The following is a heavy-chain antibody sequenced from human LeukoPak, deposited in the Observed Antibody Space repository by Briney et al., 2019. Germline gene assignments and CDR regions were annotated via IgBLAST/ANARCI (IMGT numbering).Heavy chain of an antibody. D-gene: IGHD3-9*01. CDR3: ARVFEILTPLDF. J-gene: IGHJ4*02. CDR2: INPNSGGT. CDR1: GYTFTGYF. V-gene: IGHV1-2*02. Sequence: GASVKVSCKASGYTFTGYFLHWVRQAPGQGLEWMGWINPNSGGTNYAQKFQGRVTMTRDTSISTADMELTRLRSDDTAVYFCARVFEILTPLDFWGQGTLVTVSS.